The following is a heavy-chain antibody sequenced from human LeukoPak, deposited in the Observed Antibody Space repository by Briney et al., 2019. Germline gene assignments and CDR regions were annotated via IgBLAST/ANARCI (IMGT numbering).Heavy chain of an antibody. CDR2: IYTSGST. D-gene: IGHD3-3*01. Sequence: SETLSLTCTVSGGSISSYYWSRIRQPAGKGLEWIGRIYTSGSTNYDPSLKSRVTMSVDTSKNQFSLKLSSVTAADTAVYYCAREIYDFWSGYLCYYYGMDVWGQGTTVTVSS. V-gene: IGHV4-4*07. J-gene: IGHJ6*02. CDR3: AREIYDFWSGYLCYYYGMDV. CDR1: GGSISSYY.